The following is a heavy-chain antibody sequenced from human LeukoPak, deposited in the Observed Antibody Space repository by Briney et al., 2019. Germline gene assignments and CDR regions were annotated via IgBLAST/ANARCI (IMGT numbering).Heavy chain of an antibody. V-gene: IGHV3-23*01. D-gene: IGHD6-19*01. Sequence: GRSLRLSCAASGFTFSSSSVSWVRQAPGKGLEWVSVISGSGGSTDYADSVKGRFTISRDNSKNTLYLQINSLRAEDTAVYYCAKGSGWYVWGQGTLVTVSS. CDR3: AKGSGWYV. CDR1: GFTFSSSS. J-gene: IGHJ4*02. CDR2: ISGSGGST.